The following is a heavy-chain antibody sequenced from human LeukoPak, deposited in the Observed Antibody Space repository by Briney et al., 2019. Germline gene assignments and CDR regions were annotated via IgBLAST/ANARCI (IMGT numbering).Heavy chain of an antibody. CDR2: ISPSGGRT. V-gene: IGHV3-23*01. Sequence: GGSLRLSCAASGFTFSSYAMSWVRQAPGKGLEWVAAISPSGGRTYYADSVKGRFTISRDNSKSTLYLQMNSPRAEDTAVYYCAKDHIVVPAASDYWGQGTLVTVSS. CDR3: AKDHIVVPAASDY. CDR1: GFTFSSYA. D-gene: IGHD2-2*01. J-gene: IGHJ4*02.